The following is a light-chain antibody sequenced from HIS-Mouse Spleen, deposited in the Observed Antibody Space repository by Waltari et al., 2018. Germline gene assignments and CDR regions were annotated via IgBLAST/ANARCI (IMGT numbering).Light chain of an antibody. V-gene: IGKV1-9*01. CDR2: AAS. CDR3: QQLNSYPPT. J-gene: IGKJ1*01. Sequence: DIQLTHSPSFLSASVGDRVTITCRASQGISSNLALYQQKPGKAPKLLIYAASTLQSGVPSRFSGSGSGTEFTLTISSLQPEDFATYYCQQLNSYPPTFGQGTKVEIK. CDR1: QGISSN.